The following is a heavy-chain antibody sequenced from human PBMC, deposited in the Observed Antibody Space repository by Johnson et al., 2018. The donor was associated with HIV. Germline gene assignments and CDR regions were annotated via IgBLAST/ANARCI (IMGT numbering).Heavy chain of an antibody. CDR2: IRYDGSGK. CDR1: GFTFSDFR. Sequence: QVQLVESGGGLVQPGGSLRLSCTASGFTFSDFRMSWVRQAPGRGLDWVTFIRYDGSGKYYADSVNGRFTISRDNSKNTLYLQMNSLRAEDTAVYYCAKDVGNYWPNAFDIWGQGTTVTVSS. J-gene: IGHJ3*02. CDR3: AKDVGNYWPNAFDI. V-gene: IGHV3-30*02. D-gene: IGHD3-22*01.